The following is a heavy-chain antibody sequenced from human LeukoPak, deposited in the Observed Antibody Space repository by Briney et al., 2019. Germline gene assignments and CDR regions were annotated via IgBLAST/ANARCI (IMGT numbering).Heavy chain of an antibody. D-gene: IGHD3-10*01. CDR1: GGTFSSYA. V-gene: IGHV1-69*05. Sequence: SVKVSCKASGGTFSSYAISWVRQAPGQGLEWMGGIIPIFGTANYAQKFQGRVTITTDESTSTAYMELSRLRSDDTAVYYCASIGATNSVLGWYFDLWGRGTLVTVSS. CDR3: ASIGATNSVLGWYFDL. J-gene: IGHJ2*01. CDR2: IIPIFGTA.